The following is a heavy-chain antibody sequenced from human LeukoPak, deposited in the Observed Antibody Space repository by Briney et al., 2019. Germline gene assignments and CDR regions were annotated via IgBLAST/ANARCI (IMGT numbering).Heavy chain of an antibody. CDR2: ISISSSTI. V-gene: IGHV3-48*01. CDR3: AREAITGTFGFDP. Sequence: GGSLRLSCVASGFIFSSYSMNWVRQAPGKGLEWVSYISISSSTIYYADSVKGRFTISRDNAKNSLYLQMDSLRAGDTAVYYCAREAITGTFGFDPWGQGTLVTVSS. D-gene: IGHD1-7*01. CDR1: GFIFSSYS. J-gene: IGHJ5*02.